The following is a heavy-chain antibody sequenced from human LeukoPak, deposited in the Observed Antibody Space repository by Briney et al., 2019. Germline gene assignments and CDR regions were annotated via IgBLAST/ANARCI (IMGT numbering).Heavy chain of an antibody. CDR2: INPSGGST. CDR3: AREPSQYYYGSGSYLGYYYGMDV. CDR1: GYTFTSYA. V-gene: IGHV1-46*01. Sequence: ASVKVSCKASGYTFTSYAMNWVRQAPGQGLEWMGIINPSGGSTSYAQKFQGRVTMTRDTSTSTVYMELSSLRSEDTAVYYCAREPSQYYYGSGSYLGYYYGMDVWGQGTTVTVSS. J-gene: IGHJ6*02. D-gene: IGHD3-10*01.